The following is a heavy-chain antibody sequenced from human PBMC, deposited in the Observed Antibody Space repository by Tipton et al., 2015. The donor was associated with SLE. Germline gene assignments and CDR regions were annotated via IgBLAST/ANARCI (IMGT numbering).Heavy chain of an antibody. D-gene: IGHD6-13*01. CDR1: GFTFDDYA. Sequence: QLVQSGGGVVQPGGSLRLSCAASGFTFDDYAMHWVRQAPGKGLEWVSLISGDGGSTYYADSVKGRFTISRDNSKNSLYLQMNSLRTEDTALYYCAKTTGSSSVTEYFQHWGQGTLVTVSS. J-gene: IGHJ1*01. V-gene: IGHV3-43*02. CDR2: ISGDGGST. CDR3: AKTTGSSSVTEYFQH.